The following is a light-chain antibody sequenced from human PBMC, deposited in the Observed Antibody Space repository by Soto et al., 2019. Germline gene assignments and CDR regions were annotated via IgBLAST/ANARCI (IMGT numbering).Light chain of an antibody. Sequence: QCVLTQPPSVSAAPGQKVTISCSGSGSNIGNNYVSWYQQLPGTAPKLLIYENNKRPSGIPDRFSGSKSGTSATLGITGLQTGDEADYYCGTWDSSLSAGGVFGTGTKVTVL. CDR2: ENN. J-gene: IGLJ1*01. CDR3: GTWDSSLSAGGV. V-gene: IGLV1-51*02. CDR1: GSNIGNNY.